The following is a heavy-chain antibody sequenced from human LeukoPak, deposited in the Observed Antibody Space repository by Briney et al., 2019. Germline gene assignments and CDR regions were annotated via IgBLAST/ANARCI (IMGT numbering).Heavy chain of an antibody. D-gene: IGHD6-19*01. CDR2: IIPIFGTA. V-gene: IGHV1-69*06. CDR1: GATLSSYA. CDR3: ARAGGYSSGWYVGGFDY. J-gene: IGHJ4*02. Sequence: ASVKVSCKASGATLSSYAISWVRQAPGQGLEWMGGIIPIFGTANYAQRFQGRVTITADKSTSTAYMELSSLRSEDTAVYYCARAGGYSSGWYVGGFDYWGQGTLVTVSS.